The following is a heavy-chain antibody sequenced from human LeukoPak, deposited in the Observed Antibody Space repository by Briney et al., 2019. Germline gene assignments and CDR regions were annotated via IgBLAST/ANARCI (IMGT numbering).Heavy chain of an antibody. CDR3: ARASYKHYFDY. J-gene: IGHJ4*02. V-gene: IGHV1-2*02. CDR1: GYTFTGYY. D-gene: IGHD3-10*01. Sequence: ASVKVSCKSSGYTFTGYYMHCERQAPGQGLEWMGWIKPNSGGTNYAQKFQGRVTMTRDTSISTAYMELSRLRSDDTAVYYCARASYKHYFDYWGQGTLVTVSS. CDR2: IKPNSGGT.